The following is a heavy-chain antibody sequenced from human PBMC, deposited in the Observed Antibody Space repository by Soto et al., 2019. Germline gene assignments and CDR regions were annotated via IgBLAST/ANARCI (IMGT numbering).Heavy chain of an antibody. J-gene: IGHJ5*02. CDR3: AKNFGYSYSYDMGDT. CDR2: ISGSGAMT. V-gene: IGHV3-23*01. CDR1: GFMFDSYA. D-gene: IGHD5-18*01. Sequence: GGSLRLSCAASGFMFDSYAMTWVRLTPGKGLEWVSTISGSGAMTYHADSVKGRFTVSRDNSRNTLYLQMNGLSAEDTAIYYCAKNFGYSYSYDMGDTWGQGTLVTVSS.